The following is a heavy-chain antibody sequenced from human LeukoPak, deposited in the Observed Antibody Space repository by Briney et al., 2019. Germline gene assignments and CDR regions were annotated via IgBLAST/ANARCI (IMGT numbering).Heavy chain of an antibody. CDR3: ARDDCGDTCYPGGY. D-gene: IGHD2-2*01. CDR1: GYTFTKYV. Sequence: HRASVKVSCKASGYTFTKYVVHWIRQAPGQGPEWMGWINAGNGDTKYSQNFQGRVTITRDTSASTTYMELSSLTSEDTALYYCARDDCGDTCYPGGYWGQGTLVTVSS. J-gene: IGHJ4*02. V-gene: IGHV1-3*01. CDR2: INAGNGDT.